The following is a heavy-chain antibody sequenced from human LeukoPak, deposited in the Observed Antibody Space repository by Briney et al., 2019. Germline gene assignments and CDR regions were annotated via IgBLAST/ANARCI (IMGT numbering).Heavy chain of an antibody. D-gene: IGHD6-19*01. CDR1: GYTFTSYG. V-gene: IGHV1-18*01. CDR2: ISAYNGNT. Sequence: ASVKVSCKASGYTFTSYGISWVRQAPGQGLEWVGWISAYNGNTNYAQKLQGRVTMTTDTSTSTAYMELRSLRSDDTAVYYCARDGQDSSEEGFDYWGQGTLVTVSS. CDR3: ARDGQDSSEEGFDY. J-gene: IGHJ4*02.